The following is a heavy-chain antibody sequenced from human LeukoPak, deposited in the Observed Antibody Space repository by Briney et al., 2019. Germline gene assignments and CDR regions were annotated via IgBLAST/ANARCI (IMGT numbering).Heavy chain of an antibody. J-gene: IGHJ4*02. Sequence: ASVTVSCKASGYTFTSYAMHWVRPAPGQRLEWMGWINAGNGNTKYSQKFQGRVTITRDTSASTAYMELSSLRSEDTAVYYCARVVDVNSYGLFDYWGQGTLVTVSS. CDR1: GYTFTSYA. CDR2: INAGNGNT. V-gene: IGHV1-3*01. CDR3: ARVVDVNSYGLFDY. D-gene: IGHD5-18*01.